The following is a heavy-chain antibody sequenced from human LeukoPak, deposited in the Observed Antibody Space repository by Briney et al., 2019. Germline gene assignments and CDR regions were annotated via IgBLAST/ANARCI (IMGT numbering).Heavy chain of an antibody. CDR3: ARTYYGSGSYLRFELSRFAYTFDY. CDR1: GGSFSGYY. V-gene: IGHV4-34*01. Sequence: SETLCLTCAVYGGSFSGYYWSWIRQPPGKGLEWIGEINHSGSTNYNPSLKSRVTISVDTSKNQFSLKLSSVTAADTAVYYCARTYYGSGSYLRFELSRFAYTFDYWGQGTLVTVSS. CDR2: INHSGST. D-gene: IGHD3-10*01. J-gene: IGHJ4*02.